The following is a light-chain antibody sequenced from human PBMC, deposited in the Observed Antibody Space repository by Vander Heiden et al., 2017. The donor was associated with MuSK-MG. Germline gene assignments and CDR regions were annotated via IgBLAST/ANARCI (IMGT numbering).Light chain of an antibody. CDR3: QQSYSTPLA. Sequence: DIQMTQSPSPLSASVGDRDPITCRASQSISSYLKWYQQKPGKAPKRLIYAASSLQSGVPSRLCSSGSGTEFTLTISSLQPEDFATYYCQQSYSTPLAFGQGTKVEIK. V-gene: IGKV1-39*01. CDR2: AAS. CDR1: QSISSY. J-gene: IGKJ1*01.